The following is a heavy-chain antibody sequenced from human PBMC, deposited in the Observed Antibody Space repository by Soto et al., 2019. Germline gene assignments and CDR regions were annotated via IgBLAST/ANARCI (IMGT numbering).Heavy chain of an antibody. CDR3: ARRDYYRSESYRFEH. CDR1: GHSIGNEGYY. V-gene: IGHV4-31*03. D-gene: IGHD3-10*01. Sequence: SETLSLTCTVSGHSIGNEGYYWSWIRQHPGKGLEWIAYLYYGGRSYYDPSLKSRIAISVDTSKNQFSLKLNSVTAADTAVYYCARRDYYRSESYRFEHWGQGTLVTVS. J-gene: IGHJ4*02. CDR2: LYYGGRS.